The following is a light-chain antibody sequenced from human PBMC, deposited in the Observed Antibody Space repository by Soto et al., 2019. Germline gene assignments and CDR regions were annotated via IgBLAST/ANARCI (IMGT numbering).Light chain of an antibody. CDR1: QGVLYSSNNKNY. CDR2: WAS. Sequence: DIVMTQSPDSLAVSLGERATINCKSSQGVLYSSNNKNYLAWYQQKPRQPPKLLIYWASTRESGVPDRFSGSGSGTDFTLTVSSLQAEDVAVYYCQQYYGTPWTFGQGTKVEIK. J-gene: IGKJ1*01. V-gene: IGKV4-1*01. CDR3: QQYYGTPWT.